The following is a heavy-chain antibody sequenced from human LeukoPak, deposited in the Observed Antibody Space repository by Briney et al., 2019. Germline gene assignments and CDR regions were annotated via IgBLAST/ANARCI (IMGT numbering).Heavy chain of an antibody. D-gene: IGHD2-15*01. CDR1: GFTFSDSF. V-gene: IGHV3-64*02. Sequence: GGSLRPSFAASGFTFSDSFMHWVRQAPGKGLEYFSAISRTGGTTYYTDSVKGRFTISRDNSKNTLYLEMGSLRAEDMAVYYCATSRYCSGGVCYSLAFHIWGQGTMVTVSS. CDR3: ATSRYCSGGVCYSLAFHI. CDR2: ISRTGGTT. J-gene: IGHJ3*02.